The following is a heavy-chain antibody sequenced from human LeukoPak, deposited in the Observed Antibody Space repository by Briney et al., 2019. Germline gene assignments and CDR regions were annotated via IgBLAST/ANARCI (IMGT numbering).Heavy chain of an antibody. Sequence: GESLKISCKGSGYSFSNNWIGWVRQMPGKGLEWMGIIYPGDSQTRYSPSFQGQVTISVDMSISTAYLQWSSLKASDTAMYYCARHDPYYGSGGPFDYWGQGTLVTVSS. D-gene: IGHD3-10*01. CDR2: IYPGDSQT. CDR3: ARHDPYYGSGGPFDY. V-gene: IGHV5-51*01. J-gene: IGHJ4*02. CDR1: GYSFSNNW.